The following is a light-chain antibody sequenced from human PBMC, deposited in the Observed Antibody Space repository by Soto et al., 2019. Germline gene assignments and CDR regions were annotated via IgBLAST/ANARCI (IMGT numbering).Light chain of an antibody. V-gene: IGLV2-14*01. CDR2: DVS. CDR1: SSDVGGYKY. CDR3: SSYTSSSPCV. J-gene: IGLJ1*01. Sequence: QSVLTQPASVSGSRGQSITISCTGTSSDVGGYKYVSWYQQYPGKAPKLMMYDVSNRPSGVSNRFSGSKSGNTASLTISGLQAEDEADYYCSSYTSSSPCVFGTGTKVTVL.